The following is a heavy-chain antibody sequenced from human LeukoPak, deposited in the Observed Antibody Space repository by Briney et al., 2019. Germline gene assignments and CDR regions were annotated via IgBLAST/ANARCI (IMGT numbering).Heavy chain of an antibody. CDR3: ARAVLYYYYGMDV. D-gene: IGHD1-14*01. V-gene: IGHV4-31*03. J-gene: IGHJ6*02. CDR1: GGSISSGAYH. Sequence: SQTLSLTCTVPGGSISSGAYHWTWIRQHPGKGLEWIGYTHNSGSTYYNPSLKSRVTISVDTSKNQFSLKLSSMTAADTAVYYCARAVLYYYYGMDVWGQGTTVTVSS. CDR2: THNSGST.